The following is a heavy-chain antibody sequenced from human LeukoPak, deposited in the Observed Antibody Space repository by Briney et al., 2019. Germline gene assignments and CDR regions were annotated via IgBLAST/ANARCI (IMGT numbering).Heavy chain of an antibody. V-gene: IGHV3-74*01. CDR2: INSDGSST. CDR3: ARGPYYYGSGSYYNPADPDFDY. CDR1: GFTFSDYY. D-gene: IGHD3-10*01. J-gene: IGHJ4*02. Sequence: GGSLRLSCAASGFTFSDYYMSWIRQAPGKGLVWVSRINSDGSSTSYADSVKGRFTISRDNAKNTLYLQMNSLRAEDTAVYYCARGPYYYGSGSYYNPADPDFDYWGQGTLVTVSS.